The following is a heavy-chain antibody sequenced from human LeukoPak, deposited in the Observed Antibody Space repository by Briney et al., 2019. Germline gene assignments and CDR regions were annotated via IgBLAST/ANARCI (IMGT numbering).Heavy chain of an antibody. CDR2: IWYDGSNK. D-gene: IGHD6-13*01. Sequence: PGGSLRLSCAASGFTFSSYGMHWVRQAPGKGLEWVAVIWYDGSNKYYADSVKGRFTISRDNAKNSLYLQMNSLRAEDTAVYYCARDKSSWYPLDAFHIWGQGTMVTVSS. CDR3: ARDKSSWYPLDAFHI. J-gene: IGHJ3*02. CDR1: GFTFSSYG. V-gene: IGHV3-33*01.